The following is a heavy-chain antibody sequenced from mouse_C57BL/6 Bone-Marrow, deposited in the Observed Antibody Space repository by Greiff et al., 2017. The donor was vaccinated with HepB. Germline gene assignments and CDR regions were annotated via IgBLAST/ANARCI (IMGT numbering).Heavy chain of an antibody. V-gene: IGHV1-81*01. J-gene: IGHJ3*01. CDR2: IYPRSGNT. Sequence: QVQLQQSGAELARPGASVKLSCKASGYTFTSYGISWVKQRTGQGLEWIGEIYPRSGNTYYNEKFKGKATLTADKSSSTAYMELRSLTSEDSAGYFCARKRAWFAYWGQGTLVTVSA. CDR3: ARKRAWFAY. CDR1: GYTFTSYG.